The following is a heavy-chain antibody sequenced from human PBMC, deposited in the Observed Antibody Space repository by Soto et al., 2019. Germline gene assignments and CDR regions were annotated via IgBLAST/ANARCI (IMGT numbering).Heavy chain of an antibody. V-gene: IGHV2-5*02. D-gene: IGHD5-12*01. CDR3: AHIGDGYNPILYYYYGMDV. Sequence: QITLKESGPTLVKPTQTLTLTCTFSGFSLSTSGVGVGWIRQPPGKALEWLALIYWDDDKRYSPSLKSRLTITKDTSKNQVVLTMTNMDPVDTATYYCAHIGDGYNPILYYYYGMDVWGQGTTVTVSS. J-gene: IGHJ6*02. CDR2: IYWDDDK. CDR1: GFSLSTSGVG.